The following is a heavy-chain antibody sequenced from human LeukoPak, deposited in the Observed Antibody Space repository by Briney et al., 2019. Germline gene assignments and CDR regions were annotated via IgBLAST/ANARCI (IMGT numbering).Heavy chain of an antibody. Sequence: GGSLRLSCAGSGFPFSSHGMNWVRQAPGKGLEWVSSISSSSSYIYYADSVKGRFTISRDNAKNSLYLQMNSLRVEDTAVYYCASRIVGTPDYFDYWGQGTLVTVSS. V-gene: IGHV3-21*01. CDR3: ASRIVGTPDYFDY. J-gene: IGHJ4*02. CDR1: GFPFSSHG. CDR2: ISSSSSYI. D-gene: IGHD1-26*01.